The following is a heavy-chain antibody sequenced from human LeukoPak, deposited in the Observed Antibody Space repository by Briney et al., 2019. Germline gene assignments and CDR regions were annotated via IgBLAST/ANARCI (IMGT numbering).Heavy chain of an antibody. CDR2: ISSNGGIT. Sequence: GGSLGLLHAVWVFIYQPYYQRGARQAPGKGLEWVSAISSNGGITYYADSVKGRFTISRDNSKNTLFLQANSLRAEDTAVYYLVKGESPVLCCYWLSFLFWGQGTLVTVSS. J-gene: IGHJ4*02. V-gene: IGHV3-23*01. CDR3: VKGESPVLCCYWLSFLF. D-gene: IGHD2/OR15-2a*01. CDR1: VFIYQPY.